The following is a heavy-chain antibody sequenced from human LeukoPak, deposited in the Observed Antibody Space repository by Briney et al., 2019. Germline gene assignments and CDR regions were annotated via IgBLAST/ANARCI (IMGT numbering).Heavy chain of an antibody. V-gene: IGHV5-51*01. J-gene: IGHJ3*02. CDR3: ARRSKGEQWLNGFDI. CDR2: IYPGDSDT. Sequence: GESLKISCKGSGYSFTSYWIGWVRQMPGKGLEWMGIIYPGDSDTRYSPSFQGQVTISADKSISTAYLQWSSLKASDTAMYYCARRSKGEQWLNGFDIWGQGTMVTVSS. D-gene: IGHD3-22*01. CDR1: GYSFTSYW.